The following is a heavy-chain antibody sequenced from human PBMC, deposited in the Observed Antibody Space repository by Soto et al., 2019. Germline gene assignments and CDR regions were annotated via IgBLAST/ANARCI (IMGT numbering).Heavy chain of an antibody. Sequence: VGSLRLSCAASGFTFDTCAMNWVRQAPGKGLAWVSAIGTDSNTYYADSVKGRFTISRDNSRTTLYLQMNSLRAEDTALYYCVRKNPGNRTSDYWGQANRVTVYS. J-gene: IGHJ4*01. CDR3: VRKNPGNRTSDY. V-gene: IGHV3-23*01. CDR2: IGTDSNT. CDR1: GFTFDTCA.